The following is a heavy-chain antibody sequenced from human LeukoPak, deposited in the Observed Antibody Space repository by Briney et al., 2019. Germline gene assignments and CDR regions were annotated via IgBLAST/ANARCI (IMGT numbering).Heavy chain of an antibody. CDR3: ARVKTYYYDSSGYRFDP. V-gene: IGHV1-2*02. J-gene: IGHJ5*02. CDR1: GYTFTGYY. Sequence: ASVSVSCTASGYTFTGYYMHWVRQAPGQGLEWMGWINPNRGGTNYAQKFQGRVTITRDAAMSTAYMELNSLRSDDTAVYYCARVKTYYYDSSGYRFDPWGQGTLVTVSS. CDR2: INPNRGGT. D-gene: IGHD3-22*01.